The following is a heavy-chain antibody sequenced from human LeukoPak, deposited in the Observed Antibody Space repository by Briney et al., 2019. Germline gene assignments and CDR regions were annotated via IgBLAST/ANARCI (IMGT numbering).Heavy chain of an antibody. V-gene: IGHV3-30*04. Sequence: GGSLRLSCAASEFTFSSYAMHWVRQAPGKGLEWVAVISYDGSNKYYADSVKGRFTISRDNSKNTLYLQMNSLRAEDTAVYYCLSSTSRDNDYWGQGTLVTVSS. CDR3: LSSTSRDNDY. J-gene: IGHJ4*02. D-gene: IGHD2-2*01. CDR1: EFTFSSYA. CDR2: ISYDGSNK.